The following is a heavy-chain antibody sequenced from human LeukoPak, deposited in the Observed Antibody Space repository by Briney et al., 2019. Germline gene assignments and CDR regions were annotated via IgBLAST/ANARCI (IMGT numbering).Heavy chain of an antibody. CDR3: ARGGRYCIGGSCYEGFDY. CDR2: INPNSGDT. CDR1: GYTFTGYY. V-gene: IGHV1-2*02. J-gene: IGHJ4*02. Sequence: VSVKVSCKASGYTFTGYYFHWVRQAPGQGLEWMGWINPNSGDTNYAQKFQGRVTMTRDTSISTAYMELSRLRSDDTAVYYCARGGRYCIGGSCYEGFDYWGQGTLVTVSS. D-gene: IGHD2-15*01.